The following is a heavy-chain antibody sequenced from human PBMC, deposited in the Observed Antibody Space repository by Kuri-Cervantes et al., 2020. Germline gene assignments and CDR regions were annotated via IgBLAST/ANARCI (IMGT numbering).Heavy chain of an antibody. V-gene: IGHV3-9*01. CDR2: ISWNSGSI. CDR1: GFTFDDYA. J-gene: IGHJ6*02. CDR3: ARKSAYGSGLYGMDV. Sequence: SLKISCAASGFTFDDYAMHWVRQAPGKGLEWVSGISWNSGSIGYADSVKGRFTISRDNAKNSLYLQMNSLRAEDTALYYCARKSAYGSGLYGMDVWGQGTTVTVSS. D-gene: IGHD3-10*01.